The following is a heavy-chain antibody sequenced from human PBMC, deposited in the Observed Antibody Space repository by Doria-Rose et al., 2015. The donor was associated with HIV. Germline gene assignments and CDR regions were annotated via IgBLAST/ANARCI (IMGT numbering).Heavy chain of an antibody. Sequence: VQLVESGGDLVQPGGSLRLSCAASGFTFNRLWMTWVRQAPGKGLERVANIKQDGSEKNYLDSVWGRFTISRDNAKNSLYLQMNSLRADDTAVYYCAGGNYENYWGQGTLVTVSS. D-gene: IGHD3-16*01. CDR3: AGGNYENY. CDR2: IKQDGSEK. V-gene: IGHV3-7*04. J-gene: IGHJ4*02. CDR1: GFTFNRLW.